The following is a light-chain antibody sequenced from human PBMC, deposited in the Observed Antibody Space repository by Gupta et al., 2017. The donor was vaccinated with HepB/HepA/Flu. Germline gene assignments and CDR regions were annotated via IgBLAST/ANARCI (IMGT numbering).Light chain of an antibody. V-gene: IGKV3-20*01. CDR3: QQYGPSLWT. CDR1: QTVRSDY. Sequence: IVLTQSPGTLSLSPGERATLSCRASQTVRSDYLAWYRQQPGQPPRILLYGASHRAAGIPDRFSGSGSGTDFTLTISRLEPEDFAVYYCQQYGPSLWTFGQGTRVEI. CDR2: GAS. J-gene: IGKJ1*01.